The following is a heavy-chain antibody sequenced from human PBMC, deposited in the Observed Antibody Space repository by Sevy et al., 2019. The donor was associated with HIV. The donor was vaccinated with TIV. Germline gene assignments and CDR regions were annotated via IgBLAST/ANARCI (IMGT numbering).Heavy chain of an antibody. J-gene: IGHJ5*02. CDR2: ISYDETNK. CDR1: GFTFSSYA. D-gene: IGHD4-17*01. V-gene: IGHV3-30-3*01. CDR3: VRDRTDYGDYGGWFDP. Sequence: GGSLRLSCAASGFTFSSYAMHWVRQAPGKGLEWVALISYDETNKYYTDSVKGRFTISRDNSKNTLSLQMNSLRPEDTAVYYCVRDRTDYGDYGGWFDPWGQGTLVTVSS.